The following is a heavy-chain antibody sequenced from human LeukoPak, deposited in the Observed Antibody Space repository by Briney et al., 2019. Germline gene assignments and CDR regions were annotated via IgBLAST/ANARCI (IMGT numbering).Heavy chain of an antibody. J-gene: IGHJ4*02. Sequence: PSETLSLTCTVSGGSISSSSYYWGWIRQPPGKGLEWIGEINHSGSTNYNPSLKSRVTISVDTSKNQFSLKLSSVTAADTAVYYCARGPIVGATTDIPFDYWGQGTLVTVSS. CDR2: INHSGST. D-gene: IGHD1-26*01. CDR1: GGSISSSSYY. V-gene: IGHV4-39*07. CDR3: ARGPIVGATTDIPFDY.